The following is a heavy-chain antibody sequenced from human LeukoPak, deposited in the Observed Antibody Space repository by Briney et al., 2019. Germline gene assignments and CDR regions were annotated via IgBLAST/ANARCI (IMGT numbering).Heavy chain of an antibody. D-gene: IGHD2-2*01. CDR2: IYPGDSDT. Sequence: PGESLKISCKGSGYSFSSYRIGWVRQMPGKGLEWMGIIYPGDSDTRYSPSFQGQVTISADKSISTAYLQWSSLKASDSAMYYCARPLVRWAFDIWGQGTMVTVSS. CDR1: GYSFSSYR. J-gene: IGHJ3*02. CDR3: ARPLVRWAFDI. V-gene: IGHV5-51*01.